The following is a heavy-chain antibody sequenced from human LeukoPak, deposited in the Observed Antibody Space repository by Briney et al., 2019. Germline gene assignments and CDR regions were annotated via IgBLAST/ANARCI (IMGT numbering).Heavy chain of an antibody. Sequence: GGSLRFSCAASGFTFSRAWMSWVRQAPGEGLEWVANIKEDGSEDYYADSVKGRFAISKDNAKNSLYLQMNSLRAEDTAMYYCARDADGYEDWGQGTLVTVSS. CDR3: ARDADGYED. CDR2: IKEDGSED. CDR1: GFTFSRAW. V-gene: IGHV3-7*01. D-gene: IGHD5-24*01. J-gene: IGHJ4*02.